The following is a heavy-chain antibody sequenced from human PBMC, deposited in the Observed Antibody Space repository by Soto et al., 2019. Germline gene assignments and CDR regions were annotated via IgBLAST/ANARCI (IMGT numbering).Heavy chain of an antibody. CDR3: AKDQGDSGYYAVDY. CDR1: GFTFSSYA. J-gene: IGHJ4*02. V-gene: IGHV3-23*01. CDR2: ISGSDGTT. D-gene: IGHD3-3*01. Sequence: PGESLKISCAASGFTFSSYAMSWFRQAPRKGLEWVSSISGSDGTTYFADSVKGRFTISRDNSKNTLYLEMNSLRAEDTAVYYCAKDQGDSGYYAVDYWGQGTLVTVSS.